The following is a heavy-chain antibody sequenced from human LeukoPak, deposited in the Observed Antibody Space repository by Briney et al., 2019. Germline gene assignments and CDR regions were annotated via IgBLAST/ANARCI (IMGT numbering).Heavy chain of an antibody. V-gene: IGHV2-5*02. CDR2: IYWDADK. J-gene: IGHJ4*02. CDR1: GFALSTSGVA. D-gene: IGHD5-24*01. CDR3: AHTRDGYSDGY. Sequence: SGPTLVNPTQTLTLTCTFSGFALSTSGVAVGWIRQPPGKALEWLALIYWDADKRYRPSLKSTLTISKDTSKNPLALTMTNMDPLDTATYYCAHTRDGYSDGYWGQGTLVTVSS.